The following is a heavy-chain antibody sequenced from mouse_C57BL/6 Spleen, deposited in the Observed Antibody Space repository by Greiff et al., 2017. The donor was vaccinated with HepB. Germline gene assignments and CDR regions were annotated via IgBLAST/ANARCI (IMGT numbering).Heavy chain of an antibody. V-gene: IGHV14-1*01. CDR1: GFNIKDYY. Sequence: VQLQQSGAELVRPGASVKLSCTASGFNIKDYYMHWVKQRPEQGLEWIGRIDPEDGDTEYAPKFQGKATMTADTSSNTAYLQLSSLTSEDTAVYYCTNTPQITTVVATYYAMDYWGQGTSVTVSS. CDR3: TNTPQITTVVATYYAMDY. D-gene: IGHD1-1*01. CDR2: IDPEDGDT. J-gene: IGHJ4*01.